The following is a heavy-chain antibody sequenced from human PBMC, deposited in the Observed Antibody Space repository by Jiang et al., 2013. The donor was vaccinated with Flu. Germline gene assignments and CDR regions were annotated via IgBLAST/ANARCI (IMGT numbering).Heavy chain of an antibody. J-gene: IGHJ6*02. Sequence: LLKPSETLSLTCAVYGGSFSGYYWSWIRQPPGKGLEWIGEINHSGSTNYNPSLKSRVTISVDTSKNQFSLKLSSVTAADTAVYYCRHHPRKSYYYGMDVWGQGTTVTVSS. V-gene: IGHV4-34*01. CDR3: RHHPRKSYYYGMDV. CDR2: INHSGST. CDR1: GGSFSGYY. D-gene: IGHD1-14*01.